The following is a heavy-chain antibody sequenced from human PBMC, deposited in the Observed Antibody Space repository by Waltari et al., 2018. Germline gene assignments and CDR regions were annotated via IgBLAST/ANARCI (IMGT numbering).Heavy chain of an antibody. V-gene: IGHV4-38-2*02. CDR3: AKMTTVTNYFDD. J-gene: IGHJ4*02. D-gene: IGHD4-17*01. Sequence: QVQLQESGPGLVQPSETLSLTCTVSGYSISSGYYWGWSGQRPGKGMEWMGSTKHSGRHYDNPSQKSGVTIAVDTAKNQCSLKLSSVTAADTAVYYCAKMTTVTNYFDDWGQGTLVTVSS. CDR1: GYSISSGYY. CDR2: TKHSGRH.